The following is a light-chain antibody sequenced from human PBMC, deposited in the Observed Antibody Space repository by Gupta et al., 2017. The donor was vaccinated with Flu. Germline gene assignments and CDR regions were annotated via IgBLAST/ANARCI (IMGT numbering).Light chain of an antibody. CDR2: EVS. J-gene: IGLJ2*01. CDR1: SSDVGAYNY. Sequence: QSALTQPASVSGSPGQSITISCTGTSSDVGAYNYVSWYQQHQGKAPKLMRYEVSNRPSGVSNRVSGSTSGNTASLTISGLQAEDDAYYYCSSYTSSTTLVFGGGTKLTVL. CDR3: SSYTSSTTLV. V-gene: IGLV2-14*01.